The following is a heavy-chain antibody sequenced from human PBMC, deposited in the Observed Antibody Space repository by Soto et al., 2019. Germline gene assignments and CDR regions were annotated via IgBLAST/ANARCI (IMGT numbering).Heavy chain of an antibody. CDR2: ISSSGSTI. V-gene: IGHV3-48*03. Sequence: SGGSLRLSCAASGFTFSSYEMNWVRQAPGKGLEWVSYISSSGSTIYYADSVKGRFTISRDNAKNSLYLQMNSLRAEDTAVYYCARDGDSSSLDYWGQGTLVTVSS. CDR1: GFTFSSYE. J-gene: IGHJ4*02. D-gene: IGHD6-6*01. CDR3: ARDGDSSSLDY.